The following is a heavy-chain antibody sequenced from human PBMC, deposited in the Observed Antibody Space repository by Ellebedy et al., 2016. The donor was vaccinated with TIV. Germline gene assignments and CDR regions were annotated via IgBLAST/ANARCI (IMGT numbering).Heavy chain of an antibody. D-gene: IGHD4-17*01. V-gene: IGHV3-23*01. CDR3: AKDPYGDYAPDDFDI. CDR2: FSGSGGKT. Sequence: PGGSLRLSCTTSAIAFSTYAVTWVRHAPGQGLEWVSSFSGSGGKTYYAEPVKGRFTISRDNSKDTLYLKMNSLRAEDTAVYYCAKDPYGDYAPDDFDIWGQGTMVTVSS. CDR1: AIAFSTYA. J-gene: IGHJ3*02.